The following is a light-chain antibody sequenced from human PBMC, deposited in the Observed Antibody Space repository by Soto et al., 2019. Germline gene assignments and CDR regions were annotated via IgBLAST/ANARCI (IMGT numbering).Light chain of an antibody. V-gene: IGLV2-14*01. CDR2: EVS. J-gene: IGLJ2*01. Sequence: QSALTQPASVSGSPGQSITISCTGSSSDVGGYNYVSWYQQHPGKAPKLMIYEVSNRPSGISNRFSGSKSGNTASLTLSGLQAEDEVDYYCSSYTSSSTLVFGGGTQLTVL. CDR1: SSDVGGYNY. CDR3: SSYTSSSTLV.